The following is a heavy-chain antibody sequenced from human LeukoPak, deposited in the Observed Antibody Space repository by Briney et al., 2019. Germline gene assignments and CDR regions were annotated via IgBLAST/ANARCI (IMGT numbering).Heavy chain of an antibody. Sequence: PGGSLRLSCAASGFTFSSYWMSWVRQAPGKGLEWVANIKQDGSEKYYVDSVKGRFTISRDNAKNTLYLQMNSLRDEDTGIYYCARDERGNWNDTPRYWGQGTLVTVSS. V-gene: IGHV3-7*01. CDR1: GFTFSSYW. D-gene: IGHD1-1*01. CDR3: ARDERGNWNDTPRY. J-gene: IGHJ4*02. CDR2: IKQDGSEK.